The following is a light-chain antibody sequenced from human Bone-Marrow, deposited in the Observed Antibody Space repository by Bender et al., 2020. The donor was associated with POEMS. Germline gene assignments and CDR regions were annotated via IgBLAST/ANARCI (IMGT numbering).Light chain of an antibody. CDR3: STWDDRLNAWL. Sequence: QSALTQPPSASGSPGQSVTISCTGTSSDVGGYNYVSWYRHHPGKAPKLMTYEVSKRPSGVPDRFSGSKSGNTAFLTVSGLQAEDEADYYCSTWDDRLNAWLFGGGTKLTVL. J-gene: IGLJ3*02. CDR1: SSDVGGYNY. V-gene: IGLV2-8*01. CDR2: EVS.